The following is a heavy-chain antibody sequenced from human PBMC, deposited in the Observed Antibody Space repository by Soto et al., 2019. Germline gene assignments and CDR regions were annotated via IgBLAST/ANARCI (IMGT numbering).Heavy chain of an antibody. D-gene: IGHD6-13*01. CDR2: IWYDGSNK. J-gene: IGHJ6*02. Sequence: LRLSCAASGFTFSSYGVHWVRQAPGKGLEWVAVIWYDGSNKYYADSVKGRFTISRDTSKKKLYLQMNSLRAEDTAVYYCARDPSIAAAGGPLKWELNPLYNMDVWGQGTTVTVSS. V-gene: IGHV3-33*01. CDR1: GFTFSSYG. CDR3: ARDPSIAAAGGPLKWELNPLYNMDV.